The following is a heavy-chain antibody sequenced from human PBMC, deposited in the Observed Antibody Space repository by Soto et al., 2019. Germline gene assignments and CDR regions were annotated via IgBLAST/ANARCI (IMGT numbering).Heavy chain of an antibody. CDR3: ACNYDILTGYYNVIGY. Sequence: VQLVESGGGLVKPGGSLRLSCEPSGFTFSSYNMNWVRQAPGRGLEWVSSISSSSTYIYYADSVKGRFTISRDNAKNSLYLQMNSLRAEDTAVYYCACNYDILTGYYNVIGYWGQGTLVTVSS. V-gene: IGHV3-21*01. CDR2: ISSSSTYI. J-gene: IGHJ4*02. CDR1: GFTFSSYN. D-gene: IGHD3-9*01.